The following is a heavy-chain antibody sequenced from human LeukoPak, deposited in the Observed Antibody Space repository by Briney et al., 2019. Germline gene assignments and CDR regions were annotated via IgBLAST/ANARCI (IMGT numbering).Heavy chain of an antibody. CDR1: GFTFSSYA. CDR2: ISFDGSDK. CDR3: ASDPYSSSWPVDY. D-gene: IGHD6-13*01. J-gene: IGHJ4*02. V-gene: IGHV3-30-3*01. Sequence: PGGSLRLSCAASGFTFSSYAMHWVRQAPGKGLEWVAVISFDGSDKYYADSVKGRFTISRDNSKNTLYLQMNSLRAEDTAVYYCASDPYSSSWPVDYWGQGTLVTVSS.